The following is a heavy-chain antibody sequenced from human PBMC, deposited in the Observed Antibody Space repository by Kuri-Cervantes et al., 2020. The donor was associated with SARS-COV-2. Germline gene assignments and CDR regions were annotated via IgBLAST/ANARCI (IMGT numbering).Heavy chain of an antibody. CDR1: GYTFTGYY. J-gene: IGHJ5*02. V-gene: IGHV1-2*02. CDR3: ARDTQQYYDLWSGYYNWFDP. Sequence: ASVKVSCKASGYTFTGYYMHWVRQAPGQGLEWMGWINPNSGGTNYAQKFQGRVTMTRDTSISTAYMELSRLRSDDTAVYYCARDTQQYYDLWSGYYNWFDPWGQGTLVTVAS. CDR2: INPNSGGT. D-gene: IGHD3-3*01.